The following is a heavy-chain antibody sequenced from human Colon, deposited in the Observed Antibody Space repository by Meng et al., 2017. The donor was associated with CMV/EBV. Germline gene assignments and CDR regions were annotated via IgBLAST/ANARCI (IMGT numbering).Heavy chain of an antibody. Sequence: SLTCTVSGGSISSSSYYWGWIRQPPGKGLEWIGSIYYSGSTYYNPSLKSRVTISVDTSKNQFSLKLSSVTAADTAVYYCARDLGRGSSWYGGMDVWGQGTTVTVSS. CDR3: ARDLGRGSSWYGGMDV. V-gene: IGHV4-39*07. CDR2: IYYSGST. D-gene: IGHD6-13*01. CDR1: GGSISSSSYY. J-gene: IGHJ6*02.